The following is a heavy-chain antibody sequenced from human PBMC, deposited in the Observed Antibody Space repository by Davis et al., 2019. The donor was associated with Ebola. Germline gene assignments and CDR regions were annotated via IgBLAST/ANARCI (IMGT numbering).Heavy chain of an antibody. Sequence: GGSLRLSCTASGFTFGDYAMNWVRQAPGKGLEWVSAISGSGNTYYADSVKGRFTISRDNSKNMLYVQMNSLRAEDTAVYYCTRGFYYDGSGSYYVFDYWGQGTLVTVSS. V-gene: IGHV3-23*01. CDR1: GFTFGDYA. CDR2: ISGSGNT. CDR3: TRGFYYDGSGSYYVFDY. J-gene: IGHJ4*02. D-gene: IGHD3-22*01.